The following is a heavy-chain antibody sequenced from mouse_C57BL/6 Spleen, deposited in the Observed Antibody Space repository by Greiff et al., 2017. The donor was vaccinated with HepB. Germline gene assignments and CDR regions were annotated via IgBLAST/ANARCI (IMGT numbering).Heavy chain of an antibody. CDR1: GYTFTSYW. Sequence: QVQLQQPGAELVMPGASVKLSCKASGYTFTSYWMHWVKQRPGQGLEWIGEIDPSDSYTNYNQKFKGKSTLTVDKSSSPAYMQLSSLTSEDSAVYYCARNHYYCSSYRYFDVWGTGTTVTVSS. J-gene: IGHJ1*03. D-gene: IGHD1-1*01. CDR3: ARNHYYCSSYRYFDV. CDR2: IDPSDSYT. V-gene: IGHV1-69*01.